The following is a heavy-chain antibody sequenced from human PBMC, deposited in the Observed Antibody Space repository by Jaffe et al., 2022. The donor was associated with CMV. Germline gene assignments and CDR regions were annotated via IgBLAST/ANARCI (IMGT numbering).Heavy chain of an antibody. Sequence: QVQLVESGGGVVQPGRSLRLSCAASGFTFSSYGMHWVRQAPGKGLEWVAVIWYDGSNKYYADSVKGRFTISRDNSKNTLYLQMNSLRAEDTAVYYCARGTLLPDYYYYMDVWGKGTTVTVSS. CDR2: IWYDGSNK. CDR1: GFTFSSYG. J-gene: IGHJ6*03. D-gene: IGHD2-21*02. V-gene: IGHV3-33*08. CDR3: ARGTLLPDYYYYMDV.